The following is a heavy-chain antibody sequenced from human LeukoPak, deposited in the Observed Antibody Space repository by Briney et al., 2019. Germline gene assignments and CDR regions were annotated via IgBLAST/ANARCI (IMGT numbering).Heavy chain of an antibody. CDR3: ARGGVLKSVDY. CDR1: GGSISNKY. CDR2: IYYSGST. D-gene: IGHD3-16*01. J-gene: IGHJ4*02. Sequence: SETLSLTCTVSGGSISNKYWSWIRQPPGKGLEWIGYIYYSGSTNYNPSLKSRVTILVDTSKNQFSLKLSSVTAADTAVYYCARGGVLKSVDYWGQGTLVAVSS. V-gene: IGHV4-59*01.